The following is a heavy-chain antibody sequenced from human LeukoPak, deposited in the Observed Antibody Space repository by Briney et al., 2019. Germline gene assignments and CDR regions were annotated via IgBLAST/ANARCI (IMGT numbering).Heavy chain of an antibody. V-gene: IGHV3-13*01. J-gene: IGHJ6*02. Sequence: GGSLRLSCAASGFTFSSDDMHWVRQATGKGLEWVSAIGTAGDTYYPGSVKGRFTISRENAKNSLYLQMNSLRAGDTAVYYCARDGGYYYGMDVWGQGTTVTVSS. CDR1: GFTFSSDD. CDR3: ARDGGYYYGMDV. CDR2: IGTAGDT.